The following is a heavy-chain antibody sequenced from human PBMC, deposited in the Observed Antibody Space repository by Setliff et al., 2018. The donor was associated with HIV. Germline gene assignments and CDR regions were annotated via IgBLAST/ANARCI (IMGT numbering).Heavy chain of an antibody. Sequence: GESLKISCKGSGYSFNNYWIGWVRQMSGKGLEWMGIIYPGDSDTTYSPSFQGQVNISADKSISTAYLQWSSLKASETAMYYCVSFVHSCCWYWSSYYYYMGVWGKGTTVTVSS. CDR3: VSFVHSCCWYWSSYYYYMGV. J-gene: IGHJ6*03. D-gene: IGHD3-22*01. CDR2: IYPGDSDT. V-gene: IGHV5-51*01. CDR1: GYSFNNYW.